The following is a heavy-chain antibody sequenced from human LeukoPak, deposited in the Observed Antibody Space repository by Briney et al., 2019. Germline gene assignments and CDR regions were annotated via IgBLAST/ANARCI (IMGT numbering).Heavy chain of an antibody. J-gene: IGHJ4*02. CDR3: TRARVEMATSLHY. Sequence: PGGSLRLSCAASGFTFSSYAMHWVRRAPGKGLEWVAVISYDGSNKYYADSVKGRFTISRDNSKNTLYLQMNSLRAEDTAVYYCTRARVEMATSLHYWGQGTLVTVSS. CDR2: ISYDGSNK. V-gene: IGHV3-30-3*01. CDR1: GFTFSSYA. D-gene: IGHD5-24*01.